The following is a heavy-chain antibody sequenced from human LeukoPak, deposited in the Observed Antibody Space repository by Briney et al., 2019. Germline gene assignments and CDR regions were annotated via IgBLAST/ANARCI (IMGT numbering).Heavy chain of an antibody. V-gene: IGHV3-48*03. CDR2: VSSGGNNG. D-gene: IGHD6-13*01. Sequence: GGSLRPSCAASGFTFLSYEMIWVRQAPGKGLEWVAYVSSGGNNGHYADSVKGRFTISRDNARNSLYLEMTSLRAEDTAVYYCARLAAAINYHYYFYMDVWGKGSTVTVSS. J-gene: IGHJ6*03. CDR3: ARLAAAINYHYYFYMDV. CDR1: GFTFLSYE.